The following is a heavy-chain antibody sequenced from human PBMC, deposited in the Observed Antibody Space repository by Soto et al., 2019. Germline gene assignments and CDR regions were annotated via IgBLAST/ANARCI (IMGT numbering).Heavy chain of an antibody. Sequence: QVQLQESGPGLVKPSETLSLTCTVSGGSISSYYWCWIRQPPGKGLEWIGYIYYSGSTNYNPSLNRRVTISVDTSKHQFPPKLSSVTAADTAVYNCARAYGDYVFDYWGQGDLVTVSS. CDR2: IYYSGST. CDR1: GGSISSYY. CDR3: ARAYGDYVFDY. D-gene: IGHD4-17*01. J-gene: IGHJ4*02. V-gene: IGHV4-59*01.